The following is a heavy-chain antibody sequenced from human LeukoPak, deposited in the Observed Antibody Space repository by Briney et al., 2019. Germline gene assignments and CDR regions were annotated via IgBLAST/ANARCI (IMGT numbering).Heavy chain of an antibody. D-gene: IGHD2-15*01. J-gene: IGHJ4*02. CDR2: IRYDGSNK. Sequence: GGSLRLSCAASGFTFSSYGMHWVRQAPGKGLEWVAFIRYDGSNKYYADSVKGRFTISRDNSKNTLYLQMNSLRAEDTAVYYCARAGGYCGRISCPYYFDYWGQGSLVAVSS. CDR3: ARAGGYCGRISCPYYFDY. CDR1: GFTFSSYG. V-gene: IGHV3-30*02.